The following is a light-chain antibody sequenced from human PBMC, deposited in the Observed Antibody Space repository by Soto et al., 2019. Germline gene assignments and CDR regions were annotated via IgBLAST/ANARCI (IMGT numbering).Light chain of an antibody. CDR3: CSSAGSNNLVV. CDR1: SSDIGGYNS. Sequence: QSVLTHPPSASGSPGQSVTISCTGTSSDIGGYNSVSWYQQHPGKAPKLMIYDANKRPSGVPDRFSGSKSGNTASLTVSGRQGEDEADYFCCSSAGSNNLVVFGGGSKLAVI. V-gene: IGLV2-8*01. J-gene: IGLJ2*01. CDR2: DAN.